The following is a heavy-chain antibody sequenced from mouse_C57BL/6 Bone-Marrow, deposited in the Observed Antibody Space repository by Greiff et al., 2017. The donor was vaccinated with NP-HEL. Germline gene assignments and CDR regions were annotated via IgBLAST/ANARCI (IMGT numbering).Heavy chain of an antibody. CDR1: GYTFTSYW. Sequence: QVQLQQPGAELVKPGASVKLSCKASGYTFTSYWMHWVKQRPGQGLEWIGMIHPNSGSTNYNEKFKSKATLTVDKSSSTAYMQLSSLTSEDSAVYYCARYDSDDYDAGSYYYAMDYWGQGTSVTVSS. V-gene: IGHV1-64*01. J-gene: IGHJ4*01. CDR3: ARYDSDDYDAGSYYYAMDY. D-gene: IGHD2-4*01. CDR2: IHPNSGST.